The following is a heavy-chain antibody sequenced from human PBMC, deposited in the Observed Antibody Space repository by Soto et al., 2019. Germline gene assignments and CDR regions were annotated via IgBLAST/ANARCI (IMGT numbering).Heavy chain of an antibody. V-gene: IGHV2-5*02. CDR3: AHRPRGYSYHFDY. CDR2: IYWDDDE. J-gene: IGHJ4*02. D-gene: IGHD5-18*01. CDR1: GFSLSTRGVG. Sequence: QITLKESGPTLVKPTQTLTLTCTFSGFSLSTRGVGVGWIRQPPGKALEWRALIYWDDDEGYSPSLKSRLTITKDSSKNHVVLTMTNLAPVDTATYYCAHRPRGYSYHFDYWGQGNLVTVSS.